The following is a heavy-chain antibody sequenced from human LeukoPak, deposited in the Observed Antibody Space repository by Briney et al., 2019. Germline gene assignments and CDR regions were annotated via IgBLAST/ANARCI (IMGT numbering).Heavy chain of an antibody. D-gene: IGHD3-22*01. CDR1: GYTFTSYG. CDR3: ASGTHYYDSSGYYPMDV. V-gene: IGHV1-18*01. J-gene: IGHJ6*03. Sequence: GASVKVSCKASGYTFTSYGISWVRQAPGQGLEWMGWISAYNGNTNYAQKLQGRVTMTTDTSTSTAYMELRSLISDDTAVYYCASGTHYYDSSGYYPMDVWGKGTTVTVSS. CDR2: ISAYNGNT.